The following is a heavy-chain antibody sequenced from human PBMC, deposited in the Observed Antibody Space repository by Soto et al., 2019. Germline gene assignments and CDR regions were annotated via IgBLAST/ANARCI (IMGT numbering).Heavy chain of an antibody. CDR2: LSPILGTP. CDR3: ARGTSGSYYSFDS. Sequence: SVKVSCKDSGGSFSKSGITWVRQAPGQGLEWMGGLSPILGTPNYARKFQGRVTITAGESTSTAYMELSSLRSEDTAVYYCARGTSGSYYSFDSWGQGTMVTVST. D-gene: IGHD3-10*01. V-gene: IGHV1-69*13. J-gene: IGHJ4*02. CDR1: GGSFSKSG.